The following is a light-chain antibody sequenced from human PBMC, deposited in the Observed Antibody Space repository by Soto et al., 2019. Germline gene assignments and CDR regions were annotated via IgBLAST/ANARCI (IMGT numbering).Light chain of an antibody. J-gene: IGLJ2*01. V-gene: IGLV1-44*01. Sequence: QSVLTQSPSASGTPGQRVTISCSGSRSSIGTYTVNWYQQLPGTAPTLLIYLNNQRPSGVPNRFSASKSGTSASLAISGLQSEDEADYDCAAWDGSLSAVLFGGGTQLTVL. CDR1: RSSIGTYT. CDR3: AAWDGSLSAVL. CDR2: LNN.